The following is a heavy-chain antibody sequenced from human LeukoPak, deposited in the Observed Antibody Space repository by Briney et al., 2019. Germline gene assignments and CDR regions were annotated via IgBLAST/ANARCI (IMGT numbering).Heavy chain of an antibody. J-gene: IGHJ4*02. D-gene: IGHD3-10*01. CDR2: IYSGGST. CDR3: AKTHYYGSATYYFDY. CDR1: GFTVSSNY. V-gene: IGHV3-53*01. Sequence: SGGSLRLSCAASGFTVSSNYMSWVRQAPGKGLEWVSVIYSGGSTDYADSVKGRFTISRDNSKNTLYLQMNSLRAEDTAVYYCAKTHYYGSATYYFDYWGQGTLVTVSS.